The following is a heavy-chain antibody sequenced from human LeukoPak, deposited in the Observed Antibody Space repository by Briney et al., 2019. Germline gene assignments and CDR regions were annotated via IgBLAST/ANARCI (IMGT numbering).Heavy chain of an antibody. Sequence: SETLSLTCAVSGYSTSSGYYWGWIRQPPGKGLEWIGSIYHSGSTYYNPSLKSRVTISVDTSKNQFSLKLSSVTAADTAVYYCARDIVVVPAAAPYYYYMDVWGKGTTVTVSS. CDR1: GYSTSSGYY. V-gene: IGHV4-38-2*02. CDR3: ARDIVVVPAAAPYYYYMDV. D-gene: IGHD2-2*01. J-gene: IGHJ6*03. CDR2: IYHSGST.